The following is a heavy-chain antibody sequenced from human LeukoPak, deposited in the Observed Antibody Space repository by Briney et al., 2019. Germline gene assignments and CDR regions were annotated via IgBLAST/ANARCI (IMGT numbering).Heavy chain of an antibody. J-gene: IGHJ6*03. D-gene: IGHD6-13*01. CDR2: IYTSGST. Sequence: SETLSLTCTVSGGSISSGSYYWSWIRQPAGKGLEWIGRIYTSGSTNYNPSLKSRVTISVDTSKNQFSLKLSSVTAADTAVYYCARVRSSWYGGSFCYMDVWGKGTTVTVSS. CDR1: GGSISSGSYY. CDR3: ARVRSSWYGGSFCYMDV. V-gene: IGHV4-61*02.